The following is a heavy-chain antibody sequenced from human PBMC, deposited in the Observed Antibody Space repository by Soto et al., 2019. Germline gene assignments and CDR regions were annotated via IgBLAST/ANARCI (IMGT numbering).Heavy chain of an antibody. D-gene: IGHD3-22*01. CDR1: GFTFDDYT. V-gene: IGHV3-43*01. Sequence: EVQLVESGGVVVQPGGSLRLSCAASGFTFDDYTMHWVRQAPGKGLEWVSLISWDGGSTYYADSVKGRFTISRDNSKNSLYLQMNSLRTEDTALYYCAKAHSGDSSGYYYAVFDYWGQGTLVTVSS. J-gene: IGHJ4*02. CDR2: ISWDGGST. CDR3: AKAHSGDSSGYYYAVFDY.